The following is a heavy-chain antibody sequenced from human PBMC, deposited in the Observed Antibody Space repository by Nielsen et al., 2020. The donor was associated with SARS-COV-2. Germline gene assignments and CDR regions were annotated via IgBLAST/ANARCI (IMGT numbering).Heavy chain of an antibody. D-gene: IGHD4-23*01. CDR1: GDSISSDDYY. Sequence: SETLSLTCRVSGDSISSDDYYWNWIRQPPGKGLEWIGYSYYSGSTYYNPSLKSRVTISIDTSKSHISLRLNSVTAADTAVYYCARHGGTSYYYGMDVWGQGTTVTVSS. J-gene: IGHJ6*02. CDR3: ARHGGTSYYYGMDV. V-gene: IGHV4-30-4*01. CDR2: SYYSGST.